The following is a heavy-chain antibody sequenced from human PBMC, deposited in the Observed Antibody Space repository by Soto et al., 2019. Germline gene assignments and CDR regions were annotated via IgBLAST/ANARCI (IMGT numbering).Heavy chain of an antibody. CDR1: GFTFSGYG. Sequence: PGGSLRLSCAASGFTFSGYGMHWVRQAPGKGLEWVAVIWYDGSNKYYADSVKGRFTISRDNSKNTLYLQMNSLRAEDTAVYYCARDAYSSSWYGSSYYYGMDVWGQGTTVTVSS. D-gene: IGHD6-13*01. CDR2: IWYDGSNK. V-gene: IGHV3-33*01. CDR3: ARDAYSSSWYGSSYYYGMDV. J-gene: IGHJ6*02.